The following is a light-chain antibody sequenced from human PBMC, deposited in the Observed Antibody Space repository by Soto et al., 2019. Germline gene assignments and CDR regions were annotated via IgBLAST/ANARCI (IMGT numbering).Light chain of an antibody. CDR2: GAS. J-gene: IGKJ1*01. CDR3: QQYGTSPQT. Sequence: EIAVTQSPGTLSLSPGERAPLSCRASQSVSNSYLAWYQQKRGQAPRLLISGASRRATGIPDRFSGSGSGTDFTLSVTRLQPQDFAVYYCQQYGTSPQTFGQGTNGDIK. CDR1: QSVSNSY. V-gene: IGKV3-20*01.